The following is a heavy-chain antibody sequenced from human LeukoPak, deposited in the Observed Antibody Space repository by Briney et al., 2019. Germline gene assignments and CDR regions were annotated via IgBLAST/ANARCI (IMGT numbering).Heavy chain of an antibody. D-gene: IGHD2/OR15-2a*01. Sequence: KPSETLSLTCTVSGGSISSYYWSWIRQPPGKGLEWIGEINHSGSTNYNPSLKSRVTISVDTSKNQFSLKLSSVTAADTAVYYCARGLRYPFTTDLDYWGQGTLVTVSS. J-gene: IGHJ4*02. CDR3: ARGLRYPFTTDLDY. CDR1: GGSISSYY. CDR2: INHSGST. V-gene: IGHV4-34*01.